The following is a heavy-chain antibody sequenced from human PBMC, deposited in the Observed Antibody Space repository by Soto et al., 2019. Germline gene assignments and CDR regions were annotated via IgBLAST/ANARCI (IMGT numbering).Heavy chain of an antibody. D-gene: IGHD2-15*01. V-gene: IGHV4-4*02. CDR2: VYHTGST. CDR1: GGSISSTNW. Sequence: QAQLQQSGPRLARPSGTLSLTCVVSGGSISSTNWWTWVRQTPGKGLEWIGEVYHTGSTKYNPSLKNRVTISLDKSNNPFSLKLKSVTAADTAVYYCATLPPRIVVVVLPIPSWGQGTLVTVSS. CDR3: ATLPPRIVVVVLPIPS. J-gene: IGHJ4*02.